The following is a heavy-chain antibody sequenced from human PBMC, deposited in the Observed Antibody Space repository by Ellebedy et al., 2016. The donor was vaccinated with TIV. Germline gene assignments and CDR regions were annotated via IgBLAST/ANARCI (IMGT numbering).Heavy chain of an antibody. D-gene: IGHD5-18*01. Sequence: ASVKVSXXASGYTFTSYGISWVRQAPGQGLEWMGWISAYNGNTNYAQKFQGRVTITADESTSTAYMELSSLRSEDTAVYYCAREWSYGRFDYWGQGTLVTVSS. J-gene: IGHJ4*02. CDR1: GYTFTSYG. CDR3: AREWSYGRFDY. CDR2: ISAYNGNT. V-gene: IGHV1-18*01.